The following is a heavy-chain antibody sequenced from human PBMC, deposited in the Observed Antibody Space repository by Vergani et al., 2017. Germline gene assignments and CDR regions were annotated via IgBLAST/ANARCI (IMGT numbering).Heavy chain of an antibody. V-gene: IGHV3-23*01. Sequence: EVQLLESGGGLVQPGGSLRLSCAASRFTFSSYAMSWVRQAPGKGLEWVSAISGSGGSTYYADSVKGRFTISRDNSKNTLYLQMNSLRAEDTAVYYCAKIGGYSSGWYISYYMDVWGKGTTVTVSS. CDR3: AKIGGYSSGWYISYYMDV. D-gene: IGHD6-19*01. CDR1: RFTFSSYA. J-gene: IGHJ6*03. CDR2: ISGSGGST.